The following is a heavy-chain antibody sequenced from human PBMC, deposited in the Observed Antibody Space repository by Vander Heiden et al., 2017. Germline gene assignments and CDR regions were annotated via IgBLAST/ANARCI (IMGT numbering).Heavy chain of an antibody. Sequence: VQLFESGSGLVNSRGALRLSCAAAGFTFSSCAMNWVRQAAGKELEWVSTISGSDGSTYYADSVKGRFTISRDNSKDTLNLDMNSLRAEDTGLYSCARDLYVGTTGDGFAFWGQGTVVTVSS. D-gene: IGHD1-7*01. CDR1: GFTFSSCA. J-gene: IGHJ3*01. V-gene: IGHV3-23*01. CDR3: ARDLYVGTTGDGFAF. CDR2: ISGSDGST.